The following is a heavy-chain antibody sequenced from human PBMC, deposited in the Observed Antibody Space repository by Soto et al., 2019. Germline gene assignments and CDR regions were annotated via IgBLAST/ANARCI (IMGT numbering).Heavy chain of an antibody. Sequence: GGSLRLSCAASGFTFDDYAMHWVRQAPGKGLEWVSGISWNSGSIGYADSVKGRFTISRDNAKNSLYLQMNSLRAEDTALYYCAKDISGMVRVPANYYYGMDVWGQGTTVTVSS. D-gene: IGHD3-10*01. V-gene: IGHV3-9*01. CDR1: GFTFDDYA. CDR2: ISWNSGSI. J-gene: IGHJ6*02. CDR3: AKDISGMVRVPANYYYGMDV.